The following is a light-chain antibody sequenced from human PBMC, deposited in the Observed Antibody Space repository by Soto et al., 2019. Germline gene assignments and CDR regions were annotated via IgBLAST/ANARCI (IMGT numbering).Light chain of an antibody. Sequence: DIQMTQSPSTLSASAGDTVTITCRASQSLSYWLAWYQQKPGQAPKLLIHKASTLESGVPSRFSGSGSGTEFTLTISSLQPDDFATFYCQQYDRFPYTFGQGTKLEIK. CDR1: QSLSYW. CDR3: QQYDRFPYT. J-gene: IGKJ2*01. V-gene: IGKV1-5*03. CDR2: KAS.